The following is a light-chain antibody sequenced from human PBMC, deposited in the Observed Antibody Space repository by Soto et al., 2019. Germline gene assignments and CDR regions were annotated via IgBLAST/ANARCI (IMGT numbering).Light chain of an antibody. CDR3: QHYNSYSEA. Sequence: DIQMTRSPSTLSGSVVERVTITCRASQTISSWLAWYQQKPGKAPKLLIYKASTLKSGVPSRFSGSGSGTEFTLTISSLQPDDFATYYCQHYNSYSEAFGQGTKVDIK. CDR1: QTISSW. CDR2: KAS. V-gene: IGKV1-5*03. J-gene: IGKJ1*01.